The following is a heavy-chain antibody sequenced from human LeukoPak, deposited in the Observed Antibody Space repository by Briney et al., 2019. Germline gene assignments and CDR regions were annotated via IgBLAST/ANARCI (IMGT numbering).Heavy chain of an antibody. V-gene: IGHV4-59*12. J-gene: IGHJ4*02. Sequence: SETLSLICTVSGGSISTYYWNWIRKTPGKGLEWIGFMQYTGNNQYNPSLKSLVTMFVDTSKTQFSLKLSSVTAADTAVYYCARDAEHSYGRYFAYWGQGTLVTVSS. D-gene: IGHD5-18*01. CDR1: GGSISTYY. CDR2: MQYTGNN. CDR3: ARDAEHSYGRYFAY.